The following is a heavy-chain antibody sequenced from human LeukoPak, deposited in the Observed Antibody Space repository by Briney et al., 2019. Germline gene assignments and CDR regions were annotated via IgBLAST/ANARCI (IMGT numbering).Heavy chain of an antibody. V-gene: IGHV3-23*01. CDR2: ISGSGGST. J-gene: IGHJ2*01. D-gene: IGHD3-22*01. CDR3: AIDPRDRLYYYDSSGYPWYFDL. Sequence: GGSLRLSCAASGFTFSSYAMSWVRQAPGKGLEWVSAISGSGGSTYYADSVKGRFTISRDNSKNTLYLQMNSLRAEDTAVYYCAIDPRDRLYYYDSSGYPWYFDLWGRGTLVTVSS. CDR1: GFTFSSYA.